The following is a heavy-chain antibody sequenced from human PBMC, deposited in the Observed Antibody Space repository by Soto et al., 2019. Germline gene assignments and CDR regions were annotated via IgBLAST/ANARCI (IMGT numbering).Heavy chain of an antibody. CDR3: AKGGAIVAAGTRVYLYNAMDV. V-gene: IGHV1-2*02. CDR1: GDTFTGYY. CDR2: INPNSGDT. Sequence: ASVKVSCKASGDTFTGYYVHWVRQAPGQGLEWMGWINPNSGDTYLAQRFQGRVTMNRDTSIGTAYMELRGPTSDDTAEYYCAKGGAIVAAGTRVYLYNAMDVWGQGTTVTVSS. D-gene: IGHD1-26*01. J-gene: IGHJ6*01.